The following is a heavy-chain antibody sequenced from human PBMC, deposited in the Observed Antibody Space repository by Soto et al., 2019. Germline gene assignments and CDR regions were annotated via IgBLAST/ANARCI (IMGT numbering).Heavy chain of an antibody. D-gene: IGHD3-10*01. J-gene: IGHJ6*02. Sequence: SVKVSCKASGGTFSSYAISWVRQAPGQGLEWMGGIIPIFGTANYAQKFQGRVTITADKSTSTAYMELSSLRSEDTAVYYRARESGNYGTYYYYGMDVWGQGTTVTVSS. V-gene: IGHV1-69*06. CDR2: IIPIFGTA. CDR3: ARESGNYGTYYYYGMDV. CDR1: GGTFSSYA.